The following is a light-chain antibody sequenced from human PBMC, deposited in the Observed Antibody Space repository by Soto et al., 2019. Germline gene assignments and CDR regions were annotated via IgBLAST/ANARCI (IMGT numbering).Light chain of an antibody. V-gene: IGLV2-8*01. CDR1: SSDVGGYNY. CDR2: EVS. J-gene: IGLJ3*02. Sequence: QSALTQPPSASGSPGQSVTISCTGTSSDVGGYNYVSWYQQHPGKAPKLMIYEVSKRPSGVPDRFSGSKSGNTASLTVSGLPAEDEADYYCSSYAGSLWVFGGGTKLTVL. CDR3: SSYAGSLWV.